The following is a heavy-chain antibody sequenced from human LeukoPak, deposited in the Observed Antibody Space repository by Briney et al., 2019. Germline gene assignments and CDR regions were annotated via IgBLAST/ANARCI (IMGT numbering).Heavy chain of an antibody. V-gene: IGHV4-59*01. J-gene: IGHJ2*01. CDR3: ARRFSSSWLYWYFDL. CDR1: GGSISSYY. Sequence: SETLSLTCTVSGGSISSYYWSWIRQPPGKGLEWIGFIYYSGSTNYNPSLKSRVTISVDTSKNQFSLKLSSVTAADTAVYCCARRFSSSWLYWYFDLWGRGTLVTVSS. CDR2: IYYSGST. D-gene: IGHD6-13*01.